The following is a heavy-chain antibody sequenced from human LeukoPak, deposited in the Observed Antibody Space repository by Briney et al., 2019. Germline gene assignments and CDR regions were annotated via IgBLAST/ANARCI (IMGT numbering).Heavy chain of an antibody. J-gene: IGHJ5*02. CDR2: IRYDGSNK. Sequence: GGSLRLSCAASGFTFTNYGMHWVRQAPGKGLEWVAFIRYDGSNKYYADSVKGRFTISRDNSNNTLYLQRNSLRGDDTAIYYCARIYTNYEGWFDPWGQGTLVTVSS. D-gene: IGHD4/OR15-4a*01. CDR3: ARIYTNYEGWFDP. V-gene: IGHV3-30*02. CDR1: GFTFTNYG.